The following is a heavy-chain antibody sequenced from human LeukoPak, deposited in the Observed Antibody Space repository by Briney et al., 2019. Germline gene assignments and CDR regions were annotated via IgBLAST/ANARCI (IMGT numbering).Heavy chain of an antibody. CDR2: ISYDGSNK. J-gene: IGHJ4*02. V-gene: IGHV3-30*18. CDR1: GFTFSSYG. D-gene: IGHD3-10*01. CDR3: AKDNSGVWFGGYFDY. Sequence: GRSLRLSCAASGFTFSSYGMHWVRQAPGKGLEWVAVISYDGSNKYYADSVKGRFTISRDNAKNSLYLQMNSLRAEDTALYYCAKDNSGVWFGGYFDYWGQGTLVTVSS.